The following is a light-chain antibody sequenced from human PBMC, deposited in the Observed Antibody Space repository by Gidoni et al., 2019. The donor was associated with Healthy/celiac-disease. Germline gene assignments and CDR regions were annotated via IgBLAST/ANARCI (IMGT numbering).Light chain of an antibody. CDR3: CSYAGSNVV. V-gene: IGLV2-23*02. CDR1: SSDVGSYNL. Sequence: QSALTQPASVSGSPGQSISLSCTGTSSDVGSYNLVSWYQQHPGKAPKLMIDEVSKRPSGVSNRFSCYKSGNTASLTISGLQAEDEADYYCCSYAGSNVVFGGGTKLTVL. J-gene: IGLJ2*01. CDR2: EVS.